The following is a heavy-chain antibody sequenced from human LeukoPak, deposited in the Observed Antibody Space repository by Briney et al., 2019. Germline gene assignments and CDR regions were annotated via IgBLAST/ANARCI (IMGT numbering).Heavy chain of an antibody. J-gene: IGHJ5*02. CDR1: GGSFSGYY. CDR3: ARSVLTGYYTNWFDP. D-gene: IGHD3-9*01. Sequence: SETLSLTCAVYGGSFSGYYWSWIRQPPGKGLEWIGYIYHSGSTYYNPSLKSRVTISVDRSKNQFSLKLSSVTAADTAVYYCARSVLTGYYTNWFDPWGQGTLVTVSS. V-gene: IGHV4-34*01. CDR2: IYHSGST.